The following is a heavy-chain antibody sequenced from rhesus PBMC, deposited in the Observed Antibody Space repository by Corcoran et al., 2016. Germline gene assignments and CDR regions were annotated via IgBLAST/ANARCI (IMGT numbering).Heavy chain of an antibody. Sequence: QVLLQESGPGLVKPSETLSLTCTVSGVSFRSHWWTWVRPPPGRGREWICEINGNTGNTNYNPSLKSLVTISKDASKNQLSLQLNSMTAADTALYYCTRHNDSPLDSWGQGVVVTVSS. CDR2: INGNTGNT. CDR1: GVSFRSHW. CDR3: TRHNDSPLDS. J-gene: IGHJ6*01. V-gene: IGHV4-80*01. D-gene: IGHD1-32*01.